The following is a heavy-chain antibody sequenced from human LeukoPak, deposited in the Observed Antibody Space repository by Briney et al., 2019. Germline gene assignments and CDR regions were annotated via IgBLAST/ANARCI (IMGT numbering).Heavy chain of an antibody. Sequence: SETLSLTCTVSGGSISSYYWSWIRQPPGKGLEWIGYIYYSGSTNYNPSLKSRVTISVDTSKNQFSLKLSFVTAADTAVYYCAREIFSGTYGDGKYFDLWGRGNLVTVSS. CDR3: AREIFSGTYGDGKYFDL. V-gene: IGHV4-59*12. J-gene: IGHJ2*01. CDR2: IYYSGST. CDR1: GGSISSYY. D-gene: IGHD1-26*01.